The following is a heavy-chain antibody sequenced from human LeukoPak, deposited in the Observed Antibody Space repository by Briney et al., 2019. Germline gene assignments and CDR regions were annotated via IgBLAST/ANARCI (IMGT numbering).Heavy chain of an antibody. J-gene: IGHJ5*02. Sequence: ASVEVSCKASGGTFSSYAISWVRQAPGQGLEWMGRIIPIFGIANYAQKFQGRVTITAGKSTSTAYMELSSLRSEDTAVYYCARYCSSTSCSDVWFDPWGQGTLVTVSS. CDR3: ARYCSSTSCSDVWFDP. CDR1: GGTFSSYA. V-gene: IGHV1-69*04. CDR2: IIPIFGIA. D-gene: IGHD2-2*01.